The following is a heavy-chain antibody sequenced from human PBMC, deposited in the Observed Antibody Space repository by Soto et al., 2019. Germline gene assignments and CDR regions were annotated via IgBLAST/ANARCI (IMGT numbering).Heavy chain of an antibody. Sequence: GESLKISCQVSGYRFTSYLLTWVRQVPGKGLECLGRIEPRDSYTNYSPSFQGHVTISVDKSINTAYLQWNSLKASDTAIYYCARVGATTLHYFDSLGQGTLVTVSS. CDR2: IEPRDSYT. D-gene: IGHD1-26*01. J-gene: IGHJ4*02. V-gene: IGHV5-10-1*01. CDR3: ARVGATTLHYFDS. CDR1: GYRFTSYL.